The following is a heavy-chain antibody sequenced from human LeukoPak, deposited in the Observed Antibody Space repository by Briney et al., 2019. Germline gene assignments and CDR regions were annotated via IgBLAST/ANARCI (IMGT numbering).Heavy chain of an antibody. V-gene: IGHV1-2*02. J-gene: IGHJ4*02. CDR3: ARVRRVGATPFDY. CDR2: LNPSSGGT. Sequence: ASVKVSCKASGYTFTTHGITWVRQAPGQGLEWMGWLNPSSGGTNYAQKFQGRVTMTRDTSISTAYMELSRLTSDDTAVYYCARVRRVGATPFDYWGQGTLVTVSS. D-gene: IGHD1-26*01. CDR1: GYTFTTHG.